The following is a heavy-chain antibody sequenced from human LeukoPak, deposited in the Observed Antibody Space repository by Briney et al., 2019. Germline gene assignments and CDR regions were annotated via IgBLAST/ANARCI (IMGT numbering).Heavy chain of an antibody. CDR1: GFTFDDYG. J-gene: IGHJ4*02. Sequence: GGPLRLSCAASGFTFDDYGMHWVRQTPGKGLEWVSGISWNSGSIAYADSVKGRFTSSRDNAKNFLYLQMNSLRIEDTALYYCAKYRTTTAPPRNFDYWGQGTLVTVSS. D-gene: IGHD1-14*01. CDR2: ISWNSGSI. V-gene: IGHV3-9*01. CDR3: AKYRTTTAPPRNFDY.